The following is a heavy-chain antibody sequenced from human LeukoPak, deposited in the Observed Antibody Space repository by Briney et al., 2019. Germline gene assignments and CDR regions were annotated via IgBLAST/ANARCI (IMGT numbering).Heavy chain of an antibody. CDR2: INTNTGNP. CDR1: GYTFTSYY. D-gene: IGHD6-19*01. V-gene: IGHV7-4-1*02. CDR3: ARVNGIRIEVAFPPDY. Sequence: ASVKVSCKASGYTFTSYYMHWVRQAPGQGLEWMGWINTNTGNPTYAQGFTGRFVFSLDTSVSTAYLQISSLKAEDTAVYYCARVNGIRIEVAFPPDYWGQGTLVTVSS. J-gene: IGHJ4*02.